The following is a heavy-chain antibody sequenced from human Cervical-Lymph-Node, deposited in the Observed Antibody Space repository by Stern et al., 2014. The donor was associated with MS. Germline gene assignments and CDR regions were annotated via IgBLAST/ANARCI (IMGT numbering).Heavy chain of an antibody. J-gene: IGHJ4*02. V-gene: IGHV3-33*01. CDR2: IWYDGSNP. CDR3: ASAYSSSHYYFDY. Sequence: VQLVESGGGVVQPGRSLRLSCAASGFSFSRYAMHWVRQAPGKGLEWAALIWYDGSNPYYADSVTGRFPISRDNFKNTLYLQMNSLRAEDTAVYYCASAYSSSHYYFDYWGQGTLVTVSS. CDR1: GFSFSRYA. D-gene: IGHD6-13*01.